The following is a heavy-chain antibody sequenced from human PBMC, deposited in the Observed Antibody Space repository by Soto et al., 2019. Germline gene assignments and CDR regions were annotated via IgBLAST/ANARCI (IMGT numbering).Heavy chain of an antibody. D-gene: IGHD6-13*01. Sequence: EVQLVESGGGLVKPGGSLRLSCAASGFTFSSYSMNWVRQAPGKGLEWVSSISSSSSYIYYADSVKGRFTISRDNAKNSLYLQMNSLRAEDTAVYYCARAIAAPAPYYYYYYMAVWGKGTTVTVSS. CDR3: ARAIAAPAPYYYYYYMAV. V-gene: IGHV3-21*01. J-gene: IGHJ6*03. CDR2: ISSSSSYI. CDR1: GFTFSSYS.